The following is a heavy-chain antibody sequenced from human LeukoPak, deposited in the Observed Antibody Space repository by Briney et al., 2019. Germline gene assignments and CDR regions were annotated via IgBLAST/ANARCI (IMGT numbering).Heavy chain of an antibody. CDR2: IKSKTDGGTT. Sequence: GGSLRLSCAASGFTFSNAWMNCVRQAPGKGLEWVGRIKSKTDGGTTDYAAPVKGRFTISRDDSKNTLYPQMNSLKTEDTAVYYCTTSYDFWSGYYAYGMDVWGQGTTVTVSS. J-gene: IGHJ6*02. D-gene: IGHD3-3*01. CDR3: TTSYDFWSGYYAYGMDV. CDR1: GFTFSNAW. V-gene: IGHV3-15*07.